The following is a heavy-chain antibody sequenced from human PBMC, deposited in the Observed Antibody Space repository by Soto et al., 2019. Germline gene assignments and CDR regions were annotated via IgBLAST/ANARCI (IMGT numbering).Heavy chain of an antibody. CDR3: AHTVGTPPIAAAGTGYFQH. V-gene: IGHV2-5*02. D-gene: IGHD6-13*01. CDR2: IYWDDDK. J-gene: IGHJ1*01. Sequence: SGPTLVNPTQTLTLTCTFSGFSLSTSGVGVGWIRQPPGKALEWLALIYWDDDKRYSPSLKSRLTITKDTSKNQVVLTMTNMDPVDTATYYCAHTVGTPPIAAAGTGYFQHWGQGTLVTVSS. CDR1: GFSLSTSGVG.